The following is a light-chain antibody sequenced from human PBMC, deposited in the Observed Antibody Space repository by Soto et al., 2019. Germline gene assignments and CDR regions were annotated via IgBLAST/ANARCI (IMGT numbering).Light chain of an antibody. CDR3: HQYGTSFWT. Sequence: IGLTQSPRTLSLSPGERATLSCRTSQSVSSSYLAWYQQKPGQAPRLLLYGASTRATGIPDRFSGSGSGIDFTLTISTLEPDDFAVYYWHQYGTSFWTCGRGTEVEIK. V-gene: IGKV3-20*01. J-gene: IGKJ1*01. CDR2: GAS. CDR1: QSVSSSY.